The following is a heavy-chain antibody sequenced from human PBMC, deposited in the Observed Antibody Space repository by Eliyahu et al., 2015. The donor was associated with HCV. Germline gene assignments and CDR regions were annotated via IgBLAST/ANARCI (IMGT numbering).Heavy chain of an antibody. CDR2: IDWDDEK. D-gene: IGHD6-13*01. CDR3: VHDSGIEAAPRGDAFDT. Sequence: QVTLKESGPALVKPTQTLTLTCTFSGFSLNTDGMRVSWIRQPPGKALEWLARIDWDDEKFYSTSLKTRLTISKDTSKNQVVLTMTNMAPVDTATYYCVHDSGIEAAPRGDAFDTWGQGTLVTVSS. CDR1: GFSLNTDGMR. J-gene: IGHJ3*02. V-gene: IGHV2-70*04.